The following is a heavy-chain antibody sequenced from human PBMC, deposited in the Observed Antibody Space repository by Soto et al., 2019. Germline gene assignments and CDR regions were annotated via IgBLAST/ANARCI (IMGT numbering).Heavy chain of an antibody. CDR2: IKSRTDGGTT. V-gene: IGHV3-15*01. J-gene: IGHJ6*02. CDR1: GFTFNNAW. CDR3: ATDHYGSGSFPSYYYYGLDV. Sequence: VGSLRLSCAASGFTFNNAWMTWVRQAPGKGLEWVGRIKSRTDGGTTDYAAPVKGRFTFSRDDSKTTLYLQMNSLNTEDTAVYYCATDHYGSGSFPSYYYYGLDVWGQGTTVTVSS. D-gene: IGHD3-10*01.